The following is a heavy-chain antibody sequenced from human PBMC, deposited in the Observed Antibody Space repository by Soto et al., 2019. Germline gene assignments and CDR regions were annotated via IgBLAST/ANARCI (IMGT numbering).Heavy chain of an antibody. D-gene: IGHD6-13*01. CDR2: IWYDGSNK. J-gene: IGHJ4*02. CDR3: ARAQKKGIIAAAGTFDY. CDR1: GFTFSSYG. V-gene: IGHV3-33*01. Sequence: GGSLRLSCAASGFTFSSYGMHWVRQAPGKGLEWVAVIWYDGSNKYYADSVKGRFTISRDNSKNTLYLQMNSLRAEDTAVYYCARAQKKGIIAAAGTFDYWGQGTLVTVSS.